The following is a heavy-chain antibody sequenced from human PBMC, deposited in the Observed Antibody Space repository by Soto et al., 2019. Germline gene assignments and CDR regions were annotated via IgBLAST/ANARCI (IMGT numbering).Heavy chain of an antibody. CDR2: VYNSGST. J-gene: IGHJ4*02. Sequence: TLSLTCSVSSGSISSSLYYWTWIRQPPGKGLEWIGYVYNSGSTNYNPSLKSRVTISEDTSKSQFSLKVNSMTAADTAVYYCARYRRGAVAGYTLDNWGQGILVTVSS. V-gene: IGHV4-61*01. D-gene: IGHD6-13*01. CDR3: ARYRRGAVAGYTLDN. CDR1: SGSISSSLYY.